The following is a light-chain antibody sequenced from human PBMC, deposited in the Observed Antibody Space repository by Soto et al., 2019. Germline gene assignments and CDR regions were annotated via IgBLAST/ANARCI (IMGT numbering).Light chain of an antibody. CDR3: STCSNTLNVV. J-gene: IGLJ2*01. Sequence: QSALTQPASVSGSPGQSITISCTGTSSDIGDYKYVSWYQQHPGKAPKLMIYDVSSRPSGVSSRFSGSKSGNTASLTISGLQAEDEADYYCSTCSNTLNVVFGGGTKLTVL. CDR2: DVS. CDR1: SSDIGDYKY. V-gene: IGLV2-14*03.